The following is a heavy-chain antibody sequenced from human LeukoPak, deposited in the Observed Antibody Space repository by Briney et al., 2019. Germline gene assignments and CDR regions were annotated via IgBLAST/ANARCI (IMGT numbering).Heavy chain of an antibody. CDR3: ARGSGSRRSYYYYGMDV. Sequence: PSETLSLTCTVSGGSISSYYWSWIRQPPGKGLEWIGYIYYSGSTNYNPSLKSRVTISVDTSKNQFSLKLSSVTAADTAVYYCARGSGSRRSYYYYGMDVWGQGTTVTVSS. CDR1: GGSISSYY. CDR2: IYYSGST. V-gene: IGHV4-59*01. D-gene: IGHD1-26*01. J-gene: IGHJ6*02.